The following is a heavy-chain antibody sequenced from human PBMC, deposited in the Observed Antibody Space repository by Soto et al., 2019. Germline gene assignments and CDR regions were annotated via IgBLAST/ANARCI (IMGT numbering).Heavy chain of an antibody. J-gene: IGHJ4*02. CDR2: ISGSGGST. D-gene: IGHD3-22*01. Sequence: GSLRLSCAASGFTFSSYAMSWVRQAPGKGLEWVSAISGSGGSTYYADSGKGRFTISRDNSKNTLYLQMNSLRAEDTAVYYCAKDGLGYDSSGYYYGYWGQGTLVTVSS. V-gene: IGHV3-23*01. CDR3: AKDGLGYDSSGYYYGY. CDR1: GFTFSSYA.